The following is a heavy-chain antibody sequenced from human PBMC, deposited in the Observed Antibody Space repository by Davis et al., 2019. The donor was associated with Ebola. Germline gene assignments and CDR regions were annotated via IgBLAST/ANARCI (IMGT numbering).Heavy chain of an antibody. V-gene: IGHV3-30*03. J-gene: IGHJ5*02. CDR2: ISYDGSNK. D-gene: IGHD3-3*01. Sequence: GGSLRLSCAASGFTFSSYGMHWVRQAPGKGLEWVAVISYDGSNKYYADSVKGRFTISRDNSKNTLYLQMNSLRAEDTAVYYCARGAIFGVVITWGQGTLVTVSS. CDR3: ARGAIFGVVIT. CDR1: GFTFSSYG.